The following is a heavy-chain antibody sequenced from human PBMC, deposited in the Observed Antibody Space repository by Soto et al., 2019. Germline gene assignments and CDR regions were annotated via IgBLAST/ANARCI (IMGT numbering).Heavy chain of an antibody. D-gene: IGHD3-22*01. Sequence: PGESLKISCKGSGYSFTSYWIGWVRQMPGKGLEWMGIIYPGDSDTRYSPSFQGQVTISADKSISTAYLQWSSLKASDTAMYYCARSSGSTLPYYYYGMDVWGQGTTVTVSS. J-gene: IGHJ6*02. CDR3: ARSSGSTLPYYYYGMDV. CDR1: GYSFTSYW. CDR2: IYPGDSDT. V-gene: IGHV5-51*01.